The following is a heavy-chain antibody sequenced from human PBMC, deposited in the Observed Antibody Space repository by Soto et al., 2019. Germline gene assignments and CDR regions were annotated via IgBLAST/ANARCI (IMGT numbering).Heavy chain of an antibody. CDR1: GGSFSGYY. V-gene: IGHV4-34*01. J-gene: IGHJ5*02. CDR3: ARGRDGGAAS. CDR2: INHSGST. D-gene: IGHD3-16*01. Sequence: QVQLQQWGAGLLKPSETLSLTCGVYGGSFSGYYWSWIRQPPGKGLEWIGEINHSGSTNYNPSLKSRVTISVDTSKNQLSLKLNSVTAADTAVYYCARGRDGGAASWGQGTLVTVSS.